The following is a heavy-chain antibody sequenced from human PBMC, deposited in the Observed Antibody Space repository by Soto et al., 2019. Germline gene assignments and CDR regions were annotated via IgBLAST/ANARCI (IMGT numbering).Heavy chain of an antibody. CDR1: GFTFSIYS. CDR2: ISSSSSYI. J-gene: IGHJ4*02. D-gene: IGHD5-12*01. Sequence: GGSLRLSFAASGFTFSIYSMNCVRQAPGKGREWVSSISSSSSYIYYADSVKGRFTISRDNAKNSLYLQMNSLRAEDTAVYYCARDFGMATIPFDYWGQGTLVTVSS. CDR3: ARDFGMATIPFDY. V-gene: IGHV3-21*01.